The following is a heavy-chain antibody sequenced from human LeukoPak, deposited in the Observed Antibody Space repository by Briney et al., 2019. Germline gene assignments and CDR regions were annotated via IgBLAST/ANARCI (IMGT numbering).Heavy chain of an antibody. Sequence: SETLSLTCTVSGGSISSHYWSWIRQPPGKGLEWIGYIYYSGSTNYNPSLKSRVTISVDTSKNQFSLKLSSVTAADTAVYYCARKIRGDHRLLSPAHNRFDPWGQEPLVTVSP. CDR2: IYYSGST. D-gene: IGHD3-16*01. V-gene: IGHV4-59*11. CDR1: GGSISSHY. CDR3: ARKIRGDHRLLSPAHNRFDP. J-gene: IGHJ5*02.